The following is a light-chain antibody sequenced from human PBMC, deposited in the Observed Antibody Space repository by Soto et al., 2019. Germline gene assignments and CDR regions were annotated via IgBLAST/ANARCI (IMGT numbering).Light chain of an antibody. J-gene: IGLJ3*02. CDR1: SSNIGSNT. CDR2: SNH. CDR3: AAWDGSLNGPV. Sequence: QSVLTQPPSASGTPGQRVTISCSGSSSNIGSNTVTWYQQLPGTAPKLLIYSNHQRPSGVPDRFSGSKSGTSASLAISGLQSEDEAEYYCAAWDGSLNGPVFGGGTKLTVL. V-gene: IGLV1-44*01.